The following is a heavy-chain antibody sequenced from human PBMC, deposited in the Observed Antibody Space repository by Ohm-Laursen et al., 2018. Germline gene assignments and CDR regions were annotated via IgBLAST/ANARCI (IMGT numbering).Heavy chain of an antibody. Sequence: SSVKVSCNASGYTFTGYYMHWVRQAPGQGFECMGWINPHSSGTNYAQKFQGRVTMTRDTSISTAYLELSSLRSDDTAVYYCARGEEYGAFDFWGQGTMVTVSS. CDR1: GYTFTGYY. CDR3: ARGEEYGAFDF. V-gene: IGHV1-2*02. D-gene: IGHD6-6*01. J-gene: IGHJ3*01. CDR2: INPHSSGT.